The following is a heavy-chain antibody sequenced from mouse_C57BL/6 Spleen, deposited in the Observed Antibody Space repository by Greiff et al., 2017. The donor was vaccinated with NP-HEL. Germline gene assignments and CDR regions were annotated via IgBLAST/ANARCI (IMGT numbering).Heavy chain of an antibody. CDR3: ARRRDGYFAC. CDR2: ISSGGSYT. D-gene: IGHD2-3*01. Sequence: DVKLVESGGDLVKPGGSLKLSCAASGFTFSSYGMSWVRQTPDKRLEWVATISSGGSYTYYPDSVKGRFTISRDNAKNTLYLQMSSMKSGDRAMYCCARRRDGYFACWGQGTLVTVST. V-gene: IGHV5-6*02. CDR1: GFTFSSYG. J-gene: IGHJ3*01.